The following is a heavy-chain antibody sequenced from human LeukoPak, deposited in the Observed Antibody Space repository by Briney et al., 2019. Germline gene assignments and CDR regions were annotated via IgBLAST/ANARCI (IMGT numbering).Heavy chain of an antibody. CDR1: GFAFSSYA. D-gene: IGHD3-3*01. Sequence: GGSLRLSCAASGFAFSSYAMSWVRQAPGKGLEWVSAISGSGGSTYYADSVKGRFTISRDNSKNTLYLQMNSLRAEDTAVYYCAKGERSNDFWSGYMDYWGQGTLVTVSS. CDR2: ISGSGGST. V-gene: IGHV3-23*01. J-gene: IGHJ4*02. CDR3: AKGERSNDFWSGYMDY.